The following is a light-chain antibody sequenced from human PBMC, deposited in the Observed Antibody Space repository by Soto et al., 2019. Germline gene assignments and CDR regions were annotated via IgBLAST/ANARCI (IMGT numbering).Light chain of an antibody. CDR3: CSYAGSTTSLV. Sequence: QSALTQPASVSGSPGQSITISCTGTSSDVGSYNLVSWYQQHADKAPKLMIYDVSKRPSGISNRFSGSKSGSTASLTISGLQAEDEADYYCCSYAGSTTSLVFGGGTKVTVL. V-gene: IGLV2-23*02. CDR2: DVS. J-gene: IGLJ3*02. CDR1: SSDVGSYNL.